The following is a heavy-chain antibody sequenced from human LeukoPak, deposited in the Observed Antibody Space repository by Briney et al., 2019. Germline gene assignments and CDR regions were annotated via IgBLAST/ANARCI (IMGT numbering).Heavy chain of an antibody. D-gene: IGHD6-19*01. CDR1: GFTFSSYS. Sequence: PGGSLRLSCAASGFTFSSYSMNWVRQAPGKGLEWVSSISSSSSYIYYADSVKGRFTISRDNAKNSLYQQMNSLRAEDTAVYYCARGTWTMIIAVAGTSDYWGQGTLVTVSS. CDR3: ARGTWTMIIAVAGTSDY. CDR2: ISSSSSYI. J-gene: IGHJ4*02. V-gene: IGHV3-21*01.